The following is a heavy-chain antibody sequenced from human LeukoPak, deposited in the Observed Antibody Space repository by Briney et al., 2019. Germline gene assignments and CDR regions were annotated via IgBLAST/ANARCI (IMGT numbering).Heavy chain of an antibody. J-gene: IGHJ4*02. CDR2: IYPGDSDT. D-gene: IGHD3-22*01. V-gene: IGHV5-51*01. CDR3: ARSPHYYDSSGYYSDY. CDR1: GYSFTSYR. Sequence: GESLKISCKGSGYSFTSYRIGWVRQMPGKGLEWMGIIYPGDSDTRYSPSFQGQVTISADKSISTAYLQWSSLKASDTAMYYCARSPHYYDSSGYYSDYWGQGTLVTVSS.